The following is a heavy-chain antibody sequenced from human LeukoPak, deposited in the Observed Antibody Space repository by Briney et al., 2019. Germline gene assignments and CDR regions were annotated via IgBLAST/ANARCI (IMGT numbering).Heavy chain of an antibody. Sequence: PSETLSLTCTVSGGSIRTGSYYWSWIRQPAGKELQWIGRIFTSGSTNYSPSLKSRVTISVDTSKNQFSLKLSSVTAADTAVYYCARDSSSPRVKYFQHWGQGTLVTVSS. CDR1: GGSIRTGSYY. J-gene: IGHJ1*01. D-gene: IGHD6-6*01. V-gene: IGHV4-61*02. CDR2: IFTSGST. CDR3: ARDSSSPRVKYFQH.